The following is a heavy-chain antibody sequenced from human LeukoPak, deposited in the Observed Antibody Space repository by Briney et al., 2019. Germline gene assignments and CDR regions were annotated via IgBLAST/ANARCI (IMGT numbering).Heavy chain of an antibody. CDR1: GFTFSSYG. J-gene: IGHJ4*02. D-gene: IGHD3-16*01. Sequence: GASVKVSCKASGFTFSSYGISWVRQAPGQGLEWIGWISSSSGNTDYAQKFQGRVTMTTDKSTSTAYMELRSLRSDDTAVYYCAREHPRLGDLWNDYWGQGTPVTVSS. CDR3: AREHPRLGDLWNDY. CDR2: ISSSSGNT. V-gene: IGHV1-18*01.